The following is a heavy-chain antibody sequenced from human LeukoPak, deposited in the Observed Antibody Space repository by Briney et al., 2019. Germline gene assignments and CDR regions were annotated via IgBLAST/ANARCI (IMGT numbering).Heavy chain of an antibody. J-gene: IGHJ4*02. CDR1: GFTFSNFG. D-gene: IGHD3-22*01. CDR2: ISYDGSNK. CDR3: AKGSIMIVVAFFDY. V-gene: IGHV3-30*18. Sequence: GGSLRLSCAASGFTFSNFGMHWVRQAPGKGLEWVAVISYDGSNKYYADSVKGRFTISRDNSKNTLYLQMNSLRAEDTAVYYCAKGSIMIVVAFFDYWGQGTLVTVSS.